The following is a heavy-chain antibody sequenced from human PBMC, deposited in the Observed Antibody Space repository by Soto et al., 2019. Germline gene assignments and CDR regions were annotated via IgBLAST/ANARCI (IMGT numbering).Heavy chain of an antibody. CDR2: IDWDDDT. D-gene: IGHD2-21*01. CDR3: ARVWIADSFDY. Sequence: SGPTLVNPTQTLTLTCTFSGLSLSAPGMRVSWIRQPPGKALEWLARIDWDDDTFYSPSLKTRLTISKDTSKNQVVLTMTNMDPTDTAIYYCARVWIADSFDYWGQGALVTVSS. J-gene: IGHJ4*02. V-gene: IGHV2-70*04. CDR1: GLSLSAPGMR.